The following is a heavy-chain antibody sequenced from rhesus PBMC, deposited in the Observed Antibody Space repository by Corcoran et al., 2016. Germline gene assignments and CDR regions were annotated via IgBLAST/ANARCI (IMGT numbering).Heavy chain of an antibody. Sequence: QVQLQESGPGLVKPSETLSLTCAVSGASFSSYWWGWICLPPGAGRALVGEINGNSGRTNYNPSLKSRVTITKDASKNQFSLKLSSVTAADTAVYYCARDRETYSSWSPYNRFDVWGPGVLVTVSS. J-gene: IGHJ5-1*01. CDR3: ARDRETYSSWSPYNRFDV. V-gene: IGHV4-80*01. CDR2: INGNSGRT. CDR1: GASFSSYW. D-gene: IGHD6-13*01.